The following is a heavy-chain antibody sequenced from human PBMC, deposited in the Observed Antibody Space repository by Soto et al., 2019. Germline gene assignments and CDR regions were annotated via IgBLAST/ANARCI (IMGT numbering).Heavy chain of an antibody. Sequence: QITLKESGPTLVKPTQTLTLTCTFSGFSLSTTGVGVGWIRQSPGKALEWLALVYWIDDKRYSPSLKSRLTITKDTSKNQVVLTLTDMDPVDTATYYCVHRRIIMTFGYWGQGALVTVSS. CDR2: VYWIDDK. D-gene: IGHD3-10*01. V-gene: IGHV2-5*01. J-gene: IGHJ4*02. CDR1: GFSLSTTGVG. CDR3: VHRRIIMTFGY.